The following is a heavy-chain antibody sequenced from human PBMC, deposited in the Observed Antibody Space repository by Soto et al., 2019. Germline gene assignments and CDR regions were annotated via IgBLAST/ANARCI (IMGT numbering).Heavy chain of an antibody. J-gene: IGHJ5*02. V-gene: IGHV4-59*02. CDR3: ARERPDGARLDP. D-gene: IGHD6-6*01. CDR2: MYNTGST. Sequence: PSDTLSLTCTVPGRSVRRYYRSWIRQPPGKGLEWIGYMYNTGSTVYNPSFKSRVTISVDTSKNQFSLKLNSVTAADTAVYYCARERPDGARLDPWGQGTLVTVSS. CDR1: GRSVRRYY.